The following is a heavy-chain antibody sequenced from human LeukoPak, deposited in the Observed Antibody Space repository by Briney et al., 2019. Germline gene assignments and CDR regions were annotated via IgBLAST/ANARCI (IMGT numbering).Heavy chain of an antibody. CDR3: ARGRGLLWFGELLIWFDP. J-gene: IGHJ5*02. D-gene: IGHD3-10*01. CDR1: GFTFSDYS. CDR2: ISRRSRHV. V-gene: IGHV3-21*01. Sequence: GGSLRLSCAASGFTFSDYSMNWVRQAPGKGLEWVSSISRRSRHVYYAGSVKGRFTISRDDARSSLYLQMNSLRAEDMAVYYCARGRGLLWFGELLIWFDPWGQGTLVTVSS.